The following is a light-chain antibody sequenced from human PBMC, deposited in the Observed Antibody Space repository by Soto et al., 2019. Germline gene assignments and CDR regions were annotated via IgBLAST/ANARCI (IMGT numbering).Light chain of an antibody. Sequence: PGDRATLSCRASQRVSSSYLAWYQQTPGQAPRLLIYGASSRATGIPDRFSGSGSGTDFTLTISRLEPEDFAVYYCQQYGSSPSTFGQGTKLEIK. CDR2: GAS. CDR3: QQYGSSPST. V-gene: IGKV3-20*01. J-gene: IGKJ2*01. CDR1: QRVSSSY.